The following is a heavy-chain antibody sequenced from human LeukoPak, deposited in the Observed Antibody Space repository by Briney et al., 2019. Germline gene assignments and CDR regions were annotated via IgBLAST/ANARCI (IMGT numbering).Heavy chain of an antibody. V-gene: IGHV4-39*01. D-gene: IGHD6-13*01. J-gene: IGHJ5*02. CDR2: ISNSGST. CDR1: GGSISSSTYS. CDR3: ARRRAEGGSNGHYNWFDP. Sequence: SETLSLTCSVSGGSISSSTYSWGWVRQPPGEGLEWIGSISNSGSTYYNPSLKSRLTISVDTSKNQFSLKLSSVTAADTAVYYCARRRAEGGSNGHYNWFDPWGQGILVTVSS.